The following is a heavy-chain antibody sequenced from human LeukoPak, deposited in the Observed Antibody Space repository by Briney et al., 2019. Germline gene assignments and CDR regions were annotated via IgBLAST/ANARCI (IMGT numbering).Heavy chain of an antibody. D-gene: IGHD4-17*01. V-gene: IGHV4-34*01. CDR2: INHSGST. J-gene: IGHJ3*02. CDR3: AKERSAFDI. CDR1: GSDYY. Sequence: SETLSLTCAVYGSDYYWSWIRQPPGKGLEWIGEINHSGSTNYSPSLKGRVIISVDTSKNQFSLKLSSVTAADTAVYYCAKERSAFDIWGQGTMVTVSS.